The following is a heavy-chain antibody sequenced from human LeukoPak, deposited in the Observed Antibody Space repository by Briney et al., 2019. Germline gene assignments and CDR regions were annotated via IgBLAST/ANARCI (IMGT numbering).Heavy chain of an antibody. V-gene: IGHV4-39*01. Sequence: SETLSLTCTVSGGSISSSSYYWGWIRRPPGKGLEWTGSIYYSGSTYYNPSLKSRVTISVDTSKNQFSLNLSSVTAADTAVYYCARLYYDSSGYYQICYFDYWGQGTLVTVSS. CDR3: ARLYYDSSGYYQICYFDY. CDR2: IYYSGST. D-gene: IGHD3-22*01. CDR1: GGSISSSSYY. J-gene: IGHJ4*02.